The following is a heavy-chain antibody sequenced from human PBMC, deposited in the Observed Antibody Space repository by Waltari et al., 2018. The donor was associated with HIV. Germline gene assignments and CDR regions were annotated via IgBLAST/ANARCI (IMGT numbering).Heavy chain of an antibody. D-gene: IGHD3-10*01. CDR3: ARSRGLIKWNRYFDS. J-gene: IGHJ3*02. CDR1: GGSFSVHY. Sequence: QAQLQQWGAGLLKPSETLSLTCAVYGGSFSVHYWTWRRQPPGMGLEWIGEINDSEYTNYNPSLRSRLTISLDASKNQFSWKMTAVTAADTAAYYCARSRGLIKWNRYFDSWAQGTMVSVSS. V-gene: IGHV4-34*01. CDR2: INDSEYT.